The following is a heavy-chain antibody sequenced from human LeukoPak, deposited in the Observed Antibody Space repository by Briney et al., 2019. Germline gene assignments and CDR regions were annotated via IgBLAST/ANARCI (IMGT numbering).Heavy chain of an antibody. CDR2: ISAYNGNT. D-gene: IGHD2-21*02. V-gene: IGHV1-18*01. CDR3: ASINDFEGYMDV. CDR1: GYTFTSYG. J-gene: IGHJ6*03. Sequence: ASVKVSCKASGYTFTSYGISWVRQAPGQGLEWMGWISAYNGNTNYAQKLQGRVTMTTDTSTSTAYMELRSLRSDDTAVYYCASINDFEGYMDVWGKGTTVTISS.